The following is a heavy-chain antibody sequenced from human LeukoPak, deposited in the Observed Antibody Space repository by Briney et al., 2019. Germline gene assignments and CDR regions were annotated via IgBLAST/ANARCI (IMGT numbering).Heavy chain of an antibody. D-gene: IGHD5-24*01. V-gene: IGHV3-30*04. CDR3: AREGRDGYNDY. CDR1: RFTSSSYA. Sequence: GGSLRLSCAASRFTSSSYAMHWVRQAPGKGLEWVAVISYDGSNKYYADSVKGRFTISRDNSKNTLYLQMNSLRAEDTAVYYCAREGRDGYNDYWGQGTLVTVSS. J-gene: IGHJ4*02. CDR2: ISYDGSNK.